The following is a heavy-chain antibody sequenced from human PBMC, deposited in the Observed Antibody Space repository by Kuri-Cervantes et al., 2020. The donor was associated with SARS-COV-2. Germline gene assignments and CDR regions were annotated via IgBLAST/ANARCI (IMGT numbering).Heavy chain of an antibody. Sequence: GGSLRLSCTVSGGSISSSSYYWGWVRQAPGKGLEWVSAISGSGGSTYYADSVKGRFTISRDNSKNTLYLQMNSLRAEDTAVYYCAKASVTAAAPFDYWGQGTLVTVSS. CDR2: ISGSGGST. CDR3: AKASVTAAAPFDY. J-gene: IGHJ4*02. V-gene: IGHV3-23*01. CDR1: GGSISSSSYY. D-gene: IGHD6-13*01.